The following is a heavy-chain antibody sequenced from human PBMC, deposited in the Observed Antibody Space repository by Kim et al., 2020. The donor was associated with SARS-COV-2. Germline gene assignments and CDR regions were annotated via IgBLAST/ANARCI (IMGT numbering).Heavy chain of an antibody. CDR2: IYGSGSS. CDR3: ARGVHTPSDD. CDR1: GASVNCGDYF. Sequence: SETLSLTCTVSGASVNCGDYFWTWIRQPPGKALEWIGYIYGSGSSNYNPSLKSRVGISKDTSKNQFSLKLTSVTAADTAMYYCARGVHTPSDDWGQGTLV. J-gene: IGHJ4*02. D-gene: IGHD2-2*02. V-gene: IGHV4-61*08.